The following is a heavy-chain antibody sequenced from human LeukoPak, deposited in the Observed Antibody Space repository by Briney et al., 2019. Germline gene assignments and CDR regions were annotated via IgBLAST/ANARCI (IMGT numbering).Heavy chain of an antibody. Sequence: PSETLSLTCTVSGGSISSGSYYWSWIRQPAGKGLEWIGRIYTSGSTNYNPSLKSRVTISVDTSKNQFSLKLSSVTAADTAVYYCARREGYNFDYWGQGTLVTVSS. CDR2: IYTSGST. CDR3: ARREGYNFDY. V-gene: IGHV4-61*02. D-gene: IGHD5-24*01. CDR1: GGSISSGSYY. J-gene: IGHJ4*02.